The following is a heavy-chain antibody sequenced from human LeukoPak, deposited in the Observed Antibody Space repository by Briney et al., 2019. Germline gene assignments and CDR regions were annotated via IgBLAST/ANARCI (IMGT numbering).Heavy chain of an antibody. D-gene: IGHD3-16*01. CDR3: AIGNTAQMGGALDY. Sequence: SETLSLTCTVSGGSISSYYWSWIRQPPGKGLEWIGYIYYSGSTNYNPSLKSRVTISVDTSKNQLSLKLSSVTAADTAVYYCAIGNTAQMGGALDYWGPGTLVTVSS. CDR2: IYYSGST. V-gene: IGHV4-59*01. CDR1: GGSISSYY. J-gene: IGHJ4*02.